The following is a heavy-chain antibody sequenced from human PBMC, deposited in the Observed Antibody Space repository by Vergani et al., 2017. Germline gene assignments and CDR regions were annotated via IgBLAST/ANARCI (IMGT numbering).Heavy chain of an antibody. D-gene: IGHD3-9*01. Sequence: QVQVVQSGAEVKKSGASVKVSCKTSGYTFSNYYMHWVRQAPGQGLEWMGIINPSGGHTNYAQKFQGRVTMTRDTSTSTVYMELSSLRSEDTAIYYCARGDYGTWTVYRYWGQGTLGTGSA. CDR1: GYTFSNYY. V-gene: IGHV1-46*03. J-gene: IGHJ4*02. CDR2: INPSGGHT. CDR3: ARGDYGTWTVYRY.